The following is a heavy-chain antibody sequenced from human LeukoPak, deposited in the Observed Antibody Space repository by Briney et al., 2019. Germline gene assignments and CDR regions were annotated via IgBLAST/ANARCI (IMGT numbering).Heavy chain of an antibody. CDR2: IKSKTDGGTT. Sequence: GGSLRLSCASSGFTFTNAWMSWVRQAPGKGLEWVGRIKSKTDGGTTDYAAPVKGRFTISRDDSKNTLYLQVNSLKTEDTAVYYCTTEYAVAGAFDYWGQGTLVTVSS. J-gene: IGHJ4*02. D-gene: IGHD6-19*01. V-gene: IGHV3-15*01. CDR1: GFTFTNAW. CDR3: TTEYAVAGAFDY.